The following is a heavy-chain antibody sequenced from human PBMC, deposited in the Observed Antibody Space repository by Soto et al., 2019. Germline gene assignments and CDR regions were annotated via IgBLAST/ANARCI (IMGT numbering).Heavy chain of an antibody. J-gene: IGHJ6*02. CDR2: INAGKGNT. Sequence: RASVKVSCKASGYTFTSYAMHWVRQAPGQRLEWMGWINAGKGNTKYSQKFQGRVTITRDTSASTAYMELSSLRSEDTAVYYCARAGPYNWNQAGMDVWGQGTTVTVSS. D-gene: IGHD1-20*01. CDR1: GYTFTSYA. CDR3: ARAGPYNWNQAGMDV. V-gene: IGHV1-3*01.